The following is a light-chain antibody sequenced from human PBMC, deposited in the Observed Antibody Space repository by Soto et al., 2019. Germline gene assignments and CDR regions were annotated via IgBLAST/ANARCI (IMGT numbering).Light chain of an antibody. CDR2: GAS. CDR1: ESVTNY. V-gene: IGKV3-20*01. Sequence: EIVLTQSPGTLSLSPGERATLSCRASESVTNYLAWYQQKPGQAPRLLIYGASSRATGIPDRFSGSGSGTDFTLTISRLEPEDFALYYCHQYGYSLWTFGQGTKVDI. CDR3: HQYGYSLWT. J-gene: IGKJ1*01.